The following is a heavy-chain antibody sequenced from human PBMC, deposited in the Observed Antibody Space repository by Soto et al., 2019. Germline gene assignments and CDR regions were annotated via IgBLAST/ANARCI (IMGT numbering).Heavy chain of an antibody. V-gene: IGHV5-51*01. J-gene: IGHJ4*02. CDR2: IYPGDSEA. CDR3: ATLVVKWVGTN. D-gene: IGHD1-26*01. CDR1: GYNFASQW. Sequence: EVQLVQSGAEVKKPGESLRISCKASGYNFASQWIGWVRQLPGKGLEWVGIIYPGDSEARYSPSLQGQVTISADKSISTACLHWSILRASDTAIYFCATLVVKWVGTNWGQGTLATVPS.